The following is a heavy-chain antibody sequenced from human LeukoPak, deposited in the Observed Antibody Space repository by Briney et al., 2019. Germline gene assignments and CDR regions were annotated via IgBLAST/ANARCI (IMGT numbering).Heavy chain of an antibody. CDR2: IYYSGST. CDR3: ARDLGYCSSTSCYTLGGFDY. V-gene: IGHV4-31*03. J-gene: IGHJ4*02. CDR1: GGSISSGGYY. Sequence: SLTLSLTCTVSGGSISSGGYYWSWIRQHPGKGLEWIGYIYYSGSTYYNPSLKSRVTISVDTSKNQFSLKLSSVTAADTAVYYCARDLGYCSSTSCYTLGGFDYWGQGTLVTVSS. D-gene: IGHD2-2*02.